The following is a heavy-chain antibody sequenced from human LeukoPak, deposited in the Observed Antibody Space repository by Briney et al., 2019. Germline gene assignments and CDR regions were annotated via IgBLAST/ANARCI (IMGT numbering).Heavy chain of an antibody. V-gene: IGHV3-23*01. CDR3: AKVVGYSSSWYDYYYYMDV. CDR1: GFTFDDYT. Sequence: GGSLRLSCAASGFTFDDYTMHWVRQAPGKGLEWVSAISGSGGSTYYADSVKGRFTISRDNSKNTLYLQMNSLRAEDTAVYYCAKVVGYSSSWYDYYYYMDVWGKGTTVTISS. J-gene: IGHJ6*03. CDR2: ISGSGGST. D-gene: IGHD6-13*01.